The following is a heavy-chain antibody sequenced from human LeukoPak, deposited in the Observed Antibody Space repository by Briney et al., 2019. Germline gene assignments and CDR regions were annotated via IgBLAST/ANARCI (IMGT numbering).Heavy chain of an antibody. CDR2: INHSGST. J-gene: IGHJ4*02. V-gene: IGHV4-34*01. D-gene: IGHD6-19*01. CDR1: GGSITSYH. CDR3: ARGKRLYSSGWYGY. Sequence: SETLSLTCTVSGGSITSYHYSWIRQPPGKGLEWIGEINHSGSTNYNPSLKSRVTISVDTSKTQFSLKLSSVTAADTAVYYCARGKRLYSSGWYGYWGQGTLVTVSS.